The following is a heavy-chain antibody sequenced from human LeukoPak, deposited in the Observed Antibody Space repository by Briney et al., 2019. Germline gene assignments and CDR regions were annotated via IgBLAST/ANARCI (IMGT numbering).Heavy chain of an antibody. CDR1: GGSISSSIYY. D-gene: IGHD3-10*01. CDR2: IYTSGST. J-gene: IGHJ5*02. Sequence: SETLSLTCTVSGGSISSSIYYWSWIRQPAGKGLEWIGRIYTSGSTNYNPSLKSRVAMSVDTSKNQFSLNLTSVTAADTAVYYCAREYGSGSEFDPWGQGTLVTVSS. V-gene: IGHV4-61*02. CDR3: AREYGSGSEFDP.